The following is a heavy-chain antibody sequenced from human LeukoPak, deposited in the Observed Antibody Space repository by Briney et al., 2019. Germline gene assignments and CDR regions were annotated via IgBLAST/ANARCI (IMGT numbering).Heavy chain of an antibody. CDR2: IYHSGST. V-gene: IGHV4-4*02. Sequence: PSETLSLTCAVSGGSISSSNWWSWVRPPPGKGLEWIGEIYHSGSTNYNPSLKSRVAISVDTSKNQFSLKLSSVTAADTAVYYCASSPLGYCSGGSCSYYYGMDVWGQGTTVTVSS. J-gene: IGHJ6*02. D-gene: IGHD2-15*01. CDR1: GGSISSSNW. CDR3: ASSPLGYCSGGSCSYYYGMDV.